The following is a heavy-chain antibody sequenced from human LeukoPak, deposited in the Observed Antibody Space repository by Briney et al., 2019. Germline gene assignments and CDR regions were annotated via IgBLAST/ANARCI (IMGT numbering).Heavy chain of an antibody. D-gene: IGHD3-22*01. CDR1: GFTLSTYL. Sequence: GGSLRLSCGASGFTLSTYLMTWVRQAPGKGLEGVANIKHDGSVRYFMDSVKGRFTISRDNAKNSLSLQMSSLRAEDTALYYCARESDSSGYFDFWGQGTLVTVSS. J-gene: IGHJ4*02. CDR3: ARESDSSGYFDF. CDR2: IKHDGSVR. V-gene: IGHV3-7*01.